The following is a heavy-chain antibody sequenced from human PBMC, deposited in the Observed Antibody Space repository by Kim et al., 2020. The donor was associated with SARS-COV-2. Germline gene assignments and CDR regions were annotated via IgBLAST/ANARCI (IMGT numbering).Heavy chain of an antibody. V-gene: IGHV1-3*01. J-gene: IGHJ3*02. CDR3: ASLYSGYDTDAFDI. D-gene: IGHD5-12*01. Sequence: SRKFQGRGTITRDTSAITAYMELSSLRSEDTAVYYCASLYSGYDTDAFDIWGQGTMVTVSS.